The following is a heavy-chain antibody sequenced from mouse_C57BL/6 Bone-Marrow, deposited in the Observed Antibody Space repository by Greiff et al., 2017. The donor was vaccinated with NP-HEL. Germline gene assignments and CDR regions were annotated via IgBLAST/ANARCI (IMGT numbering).Heavy chain of an antibody. CDR2: IYPGDGDT. V-gene: IGHV1-82*01. Sequence: VKLMESGPELVKPGASVKISCKASGYAFSSSWMNWVKQRPGKGLEWIGRIYPGDGDTTYNGKFKGKATLTADKSSSTAYMQLSSLTSEDSAVYFCAQRGLRRAMDYWGQGTSVTVSS. CDR1: GYAFSSSW. D-gene: IGHD2-4*01. J-gene: IGHJ4*01. CDR3: AQRGLRRAMDY.